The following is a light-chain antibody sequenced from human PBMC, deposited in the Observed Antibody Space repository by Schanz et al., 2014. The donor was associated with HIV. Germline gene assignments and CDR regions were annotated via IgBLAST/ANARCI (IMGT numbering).Light chain of an antibody. CDR2: KAS. CDR3: QQYDRSSWT. V-gene: IGKV1-5*03. CDR1: QTITDS. Sequence: DIQMTQSPPTLSASIGDRVTITCRASQTITDSLAWYQQKPGKAPKLLIYKASNLESGVPSRFIGRGSGTEFTLTISSLQPDDFATYYCQQYDRSSWTFGLGTKVETK. J-gene: IGKJ1*01.